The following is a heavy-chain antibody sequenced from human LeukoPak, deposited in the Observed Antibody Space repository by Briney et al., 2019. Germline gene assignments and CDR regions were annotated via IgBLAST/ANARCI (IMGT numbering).Heavy chain of an antibody. CDR1: GFTFSSYG. CDR3: ARDRSTPYYYGMDV. V-gene: IGHV3-33*01. CDR2: IWYDGSNK. Sequence: GGSLRLSCAASGFTFSSYGMHWVRQAPGKGLEWVAVIWYDGSNKYYADSVKGRFTISRDNSKNTLYLQMNSLRAEDTAVYYCARDRSTPYYYGMDVWGQGTTVTVSS. D-gene: IGHD2-2*01. J-gene: IGHJ6*02.